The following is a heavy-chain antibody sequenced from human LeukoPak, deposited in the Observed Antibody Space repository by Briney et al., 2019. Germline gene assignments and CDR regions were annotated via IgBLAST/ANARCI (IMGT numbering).Heavy chain of an antibody. Sequence: PSETLSLTCTVSGGSISSYYWSWIRQHPGKGLEWIGYTYYSESTYYNPSLKSRVTISVDTSKNQFSLKLSSVTAADTAVYYCASGQLVQGSFDYWGQGTLVTVSS. CDR2: TYYSEST. CDR3: ASGQLVQGSFDY. CDR1: GGSISSYY. D-gene: IGHD6-6*01. V-gene: IGHV4-59*06. J-gene: IGHJ4*02.